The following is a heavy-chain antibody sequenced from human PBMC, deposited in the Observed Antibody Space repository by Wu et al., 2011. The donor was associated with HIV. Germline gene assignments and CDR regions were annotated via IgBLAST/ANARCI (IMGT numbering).Heavy chain of an antibody. CDR3: TREVVATYYFDY. V-gene: IGHV1-46*01. J-gene: IGHJ4*02. CDR2: INPSGGST. CDR1: GYTFTGYY. Sequence: QVQLVQSGAEVKKPGASVKVSCKASGYTFTGYYMHWVRQAPGQGLEWMGIINPSGGSTSYAQKFQGRVTMTRDTSTSTVYMELSSLRSEDTAVYYCTREVVATYYFDYWGQGTLVTVSS. D-gene: IGHD5-12*01.